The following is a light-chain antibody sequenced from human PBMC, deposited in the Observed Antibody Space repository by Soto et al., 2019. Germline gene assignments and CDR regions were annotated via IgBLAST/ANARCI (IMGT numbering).Light chain of an antibody. CDR3: QSYDTTTPVV. V-gene: IGLV6-57*04. Sequence: NFMLTQPHSVSESPGKTITISCTRSSGNIASSSVQWYQQRPGSAPTTVIYEDRQRPSGVPDRFSGSIDASSNSASLTISGLKPEDEADYYCQSYDTTTPVVFGGGTKLTV. CDR1: SGNIASSS. J-gene: IGLJ2*01. CDR2: EDR.